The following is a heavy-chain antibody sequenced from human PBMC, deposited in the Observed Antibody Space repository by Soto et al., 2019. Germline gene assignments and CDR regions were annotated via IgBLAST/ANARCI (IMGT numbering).Heavy chain of an antibody. Sequence: QVQLVESGGGAVQPGESLRLSCVASGFDFTYYAMHWDRQAPGNGLESVAVMSRDGSKIHHTDSVKGRFTISRDNTKNTPYLQMNSMRKEDTAVYFCAKVEGVGDTQGLFHYLGQGILVTVPS. V-gene: IGHV3-30*18. D-gene: IGHD1-26*01. CDR1: GFDFTYYA. CDR3: AKVEGVGDTQGLFHY. CDR2: MSRDGSKI. J-gene: IGHJ4*02.